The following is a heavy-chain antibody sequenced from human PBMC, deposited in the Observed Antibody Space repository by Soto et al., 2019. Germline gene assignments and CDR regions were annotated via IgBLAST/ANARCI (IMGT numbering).Heavy chain of an antibody. D-gene: IGHD6-19*01. Sequence: GGSLRLSCVASGLTFSSYGMHWVRQAPGKGLEWVAVILYDGSKKYYADSVKGRFTISRDNSKNTLYLQMSSLRAEDTALYFCVKDGSSGWPYFDDMDVWGKGTTVTVSS. CDR2: ILYDGSKK. V-gene: IGHV3-30*18. J-gene: IGHJ6*04. CDR3: VKDGSSGWPYFDDMDV. CDR1: GLTFSSYG.